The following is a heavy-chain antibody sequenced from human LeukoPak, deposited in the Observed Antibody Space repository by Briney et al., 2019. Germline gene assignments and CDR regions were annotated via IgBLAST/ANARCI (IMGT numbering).Heavy chain of an antibody. CDR2: IIPIFGTA. CDR3: ARDFEYYYGSGSLYYYYGMDV. Sequence: SVRVSCKASGGTFSSYAISWVRQAPGQGLEWMGGIIPIFGTANYAQKFQGRVTITADESTSTAYMELSSLRSEDTAVYYCARDFEYYYGSGSLYYYYGMDVWGKGTTVTVSS. CDR1: GGTFSSYA. D-gene: IGHD3-10*01. V-gene: IGHV1-69*13. J-gene: IGHJ6*04.